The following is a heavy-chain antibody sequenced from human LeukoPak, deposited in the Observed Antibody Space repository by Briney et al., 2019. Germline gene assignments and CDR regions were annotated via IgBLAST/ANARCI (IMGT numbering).Heavy chain of an antibody. J-gene: IGHJ4*02. D-gene: IGHD2-15*01. Sequence: SETLSLTCTVSGGSISSSSYYWGWIRQPPGKGLEWIGSIYYSGSTYYNPSLKSRVTISVDTSKNQFSLKLSSVTAADTAVYYCARDPSGPTTVVAPPFDYWGQGTLVTVSS. CDR3: ARDPSGPTTVVAPPFDY. CDR2: IYYSGST. CDR1: GGSISSSSYY. V-gene: IGHV4-39*07.